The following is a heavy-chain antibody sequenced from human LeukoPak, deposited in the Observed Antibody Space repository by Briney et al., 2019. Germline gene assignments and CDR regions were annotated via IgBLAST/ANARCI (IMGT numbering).Heavy chain of an antibody. CDR2: IGAYNGNT. CDR1: GYTFTSYG. V-gene: IGHV1-18*01. CDR3: ARGRLGYCSSTSCYLDWFDP. D-gene: IGHD2-2*01. J-gene: IGHJ5*02. Sequence: GASVKVSCEASGYTFTSYGISWVRQAPGQGLEWMGWIGAYNGNTNYAQKLQGRVTMTTDTSTSTAYMELRSLRSDDTAVYYCARGRLGYCSSTSCYLDWFDPWGQGTLVTVSS.